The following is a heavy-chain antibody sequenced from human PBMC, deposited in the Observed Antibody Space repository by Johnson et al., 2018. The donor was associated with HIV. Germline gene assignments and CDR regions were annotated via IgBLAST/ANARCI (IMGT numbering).Heavy chain of an antibody. CDR3: ARVCNGWLCPHDAFDS. J-gene: IGHJ3*02. CDR1: VFTVSSNY. CDR2: IYSGGST. V-gene: IGHV3-66*01. Sequence: VKLLESGGGLVQPGGSLRLSCAASVFTVSSNYMSWVRQAPGKGLEWVSVIYSGGSTYYADSVKGRFTISRDNSKNTLYLQMNSLRAEDTAVYYCARVCNGWLCPHDAFDSWGQGTMVTVSS. D-gene: IGHD3-22*01.